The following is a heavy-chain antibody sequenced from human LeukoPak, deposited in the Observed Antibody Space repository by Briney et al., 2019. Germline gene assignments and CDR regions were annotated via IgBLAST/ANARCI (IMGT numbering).Heavy chain of an antibody. V-gene: IGHV1-18*01. CDR2: ISAYNGNT. D-gene: IGHD6-19*01. CDR3: ARMQGLVRDAEYFQH. Sequence: GASVKVSCKASGYTFTSYGISWVRQAPGQGLEWMGWISAYNGNTNYAQKLQGRVTMTTDTSTSTAYMELRSLRSDDTAVYYCARMQGLVRDAEYFQHWGQGTLVTVSS. J-gene: IGHJ1*01. CDR1: GYTFTSYG.